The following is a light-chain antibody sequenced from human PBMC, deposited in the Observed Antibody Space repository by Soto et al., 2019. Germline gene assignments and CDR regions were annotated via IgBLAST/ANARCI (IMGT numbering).Light chain of an antibody. Sequence: QSVLTQPPSASGTPGQRVTISCSGSRPSIGSNHVYWYQQLPGMAPKLLIYTHNQRPSGVPDRFAASKSGTSASLAISGLRYEDEADYYCAAWHDRLSGVIFGGGTNVPVL. V-gene: IGLV1-47*02. CDR1: RPSIGSNH. CDR2: THN. J-gene: IGLJ2*01. CDR3: AAWHDRLSGVI.